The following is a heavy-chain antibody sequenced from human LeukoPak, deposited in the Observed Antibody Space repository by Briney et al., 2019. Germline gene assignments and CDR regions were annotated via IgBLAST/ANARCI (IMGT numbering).Heavy chain of an antibody. V-gene: IGHV4-39*01. CDR2: IYYSGST. D-gene: IGHD3-16*01. J-gene: IGHJ6*03. CDR1: GGSISSSSHY. Sequence: PSETLSLTCTVSGGSISSSSHYWGWIRQPPGKGLEWIGSIYYSGSTYYYPSLKSRVTISVDTSKNQFSLKLNSVTAADTAVYYCARHDLGYAGAAPLSSFYYYYMDVWGKGTTVTVSS. CDR3: ARHDLGYAGAAPLSSFYYYYMDV.